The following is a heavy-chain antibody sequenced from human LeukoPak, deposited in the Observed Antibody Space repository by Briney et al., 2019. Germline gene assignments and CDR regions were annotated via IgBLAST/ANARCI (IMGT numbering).Heavy chain of an antibody. CDR1: GHTFDYG. D-gene: IGHD6-19*01. J-gene: IGHJ4*02. V-gene: IGHV1-18*01. CDR3: AIGVAGTHFDY. Sequence: ASVKVSSKAPGHTFDYGVSWVRQAPGQGLEWMGWISAYNAYTNYPQKVQGRVTMTTDTTTSTVYMELRGLRSDDTAVYYCAIGVAGTHFDYWGQGTLVTVS. CDR2: ISAYNAYT.